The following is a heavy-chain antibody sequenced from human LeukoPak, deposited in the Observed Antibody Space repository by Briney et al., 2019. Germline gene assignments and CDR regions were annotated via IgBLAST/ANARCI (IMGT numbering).Heavy chain of an antibody. D-gene: IGHD2-21*01. V-gene: IGHV5-10-1*01. Sequence: GESLRISCHGSGNIFTSHWITGVRQMPGKGLELMGRIAPSDSYANYNPSFQGHVSIAADKSISLSYLQWSGMKASDTAMYYGASHRDCGGGNYYPDYWGQGTLVTVSS. CDR3: ASHRDCGGGNYYPDY. CDR1: GNIFTSHW. CDR2: IAPSDSYA. J-gene: IGHJ4*02.